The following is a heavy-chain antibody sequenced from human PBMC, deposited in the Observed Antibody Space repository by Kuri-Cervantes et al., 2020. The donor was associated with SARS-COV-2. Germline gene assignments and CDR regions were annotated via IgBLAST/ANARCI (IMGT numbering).Heavy chain of an antibody. V-gene: IGHV3-11*04. CDR3: ARDQGWLDPWWFDP. CDR2: ISSSGSTI. J-gene: IGHJ5*02. CDR1: GFTFSDYY. D-gene: IGHD6-19*01. Sequence: GGSLRLSCAASGFTFSDYYMSWIRQAPGKGLEWVSYISSSGSTIYYADSVKGRFTISRDNAKNYLYLQMNSLRAEDTAVYYCARDQGWLDPWWFDPWGQGTLVTVSS.